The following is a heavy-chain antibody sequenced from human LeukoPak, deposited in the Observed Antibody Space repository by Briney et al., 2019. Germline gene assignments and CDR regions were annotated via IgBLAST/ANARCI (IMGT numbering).Heavy chain of an antibody. CDR3: ARDLDDILTGYYTSFDY. CDR1: GYTFTSYG. V-gene: IGHV1-18*01. D-gene: IGHD3-9*01. CDR2: ISAYNGNT. Sequence: ASVKVSCKASGYTFTSYGISWVRQAPEQGLEWMGWISAYNGNTNYAQKLQGRVTMTTDTSTSTAYMELRSLRSDDTAVYYCARDLDDILTGYYTSFDYWGQGTLVTVSS. J-gene: IGHJ4*02.